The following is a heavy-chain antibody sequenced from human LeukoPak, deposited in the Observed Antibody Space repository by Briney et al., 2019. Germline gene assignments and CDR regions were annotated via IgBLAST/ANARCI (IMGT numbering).Heavy chain of an antibody. V-gene: IGHV3-21*01. CDR1: GFTFSSYS. CDR2: ISSSSSYI. D-gene: IGHD3-3*01. J-gene: IGHJ6*03. Sequence: PGGSLRLSCAASGFTFSSYSMNWVRQAPGKGLEWVSSISSSSSYIYYADSVKGRFTISRDDAKNSLYLQMNSLRAEDTAVYYCARYNCYYDFWSGYLGRYYYMDVWGKGTTVTVSS. CDR3: ARYNCYYDFWSGYLGRYYYMDV.